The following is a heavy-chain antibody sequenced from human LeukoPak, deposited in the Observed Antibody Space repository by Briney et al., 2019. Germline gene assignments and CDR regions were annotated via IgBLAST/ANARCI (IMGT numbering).Heavy chain of an antibody. CDR2: IYPGDSDT. CDR3: ARQMGVTIAVADDAFDI. Sequence: GESLKISCKGSGYSFTSYWIGWVRQMPGKGLEWMGIIYPGDSDTRYSPSFQGQVTISADKSISTAYLQWSSLKASDTAMYYCARQMGVTIAVADDAFDIWGQGTMVTVSS. CDR1: GYSFTSYW. V-gene: IGHV5-51*01. D-gene: IGHD6-19*01. J-gene: IGHJ3*02.